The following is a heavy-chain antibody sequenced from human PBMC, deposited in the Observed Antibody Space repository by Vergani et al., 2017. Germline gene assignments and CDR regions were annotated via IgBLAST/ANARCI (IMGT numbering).Heavy chain of an antibody. V-gene: IGHV3-7*01. D-gene: IGHD2-15*01. J-gene: IGHJ6*02. CDR1: GFTFGDYY. CDR2: IKRDGTET. Sequence: EVHLEESGGGLVQPGGSLRLSCAASGFTFGDYYMAWIRLAPGKGLDWVASIKRDGTETFYVDSVKGRFTISRDNAKTTLYLQMNSLRDEDRGVYYCARDPPDIVVVVAAREGPYGMDVWGQGTTVTVSS. CDR3: ARDPPDIVVVVAAREGPYGMDV.